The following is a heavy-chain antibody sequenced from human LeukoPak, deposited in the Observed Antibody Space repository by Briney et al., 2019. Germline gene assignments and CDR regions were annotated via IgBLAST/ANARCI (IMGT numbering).Heavy chain of an antibody. Sequence: GRSLRLSCAASGFTFSSYAMHWVRQAPGKGLEWVAVISYDGSNKYYADSVKGRFTISRDNSKNTLYLQMNSLRAEDTAVYYCARKKPRTTGTTNFQNNWFDPWGQGTLVTVSS. CDR2: ISYDGSNK. CDR3: ARKKPRTTGTTNFQNNWFDP. V-gene: IGHV3-30*01. CDR1: GFTFSSYA. J-gene: IGHJ5*02. D-gene: IGHD1-1*01.